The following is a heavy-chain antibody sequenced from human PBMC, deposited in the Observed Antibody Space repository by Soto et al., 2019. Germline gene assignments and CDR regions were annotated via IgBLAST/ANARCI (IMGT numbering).Heavy chain of an antibody. D-gene: IGHD3-22*01. J-gene: IGHJ4*01. CDR2: IKSKTDGGTT. Sequence: GGSLRLSCAASGFTFSNAWINWVRQAPGKGLEWVGRIKSKTDGGTTDYAAPVKGRFAISRDDSKNMVYLEMNSLKTEDTAVYYCTTDSYITLIVVPTHYRCPGTLVTVSS. V-gene: IGHV3-15*07. CDR1: GFTFSNAW. CDR3: TTDSYITLIVVPTHY.